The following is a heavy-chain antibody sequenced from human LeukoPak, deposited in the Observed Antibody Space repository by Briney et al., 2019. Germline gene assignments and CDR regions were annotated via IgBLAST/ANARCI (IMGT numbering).Heavy chain of an antibody. V-gene: IGHV4-30-2*01. Sequence: LRLSCAASGFTFSSYAMSWVRQAPGKGLEWIGYIYHSGSTYYNPSLKSRVTISVDRSKNQFSLKLSSVTAADTAVYYCARGSRGSGHYGMDVWGKGTTVTVSS. D-gene: IGHD3-10*01. J-gene: IGHJ6*04. CDR2: IYHSGST. CDR1: GFTFSSYA. CDR3: ARGSRGSGHYGMDV.